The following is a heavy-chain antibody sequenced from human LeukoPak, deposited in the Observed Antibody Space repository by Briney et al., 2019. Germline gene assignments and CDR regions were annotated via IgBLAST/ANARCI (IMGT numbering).Heavy chain of an antibody. J-gene: IGHJ3*01. Sequence: GGSLRLSCAASGFTFSNYWMTWVRQAPGKGLEWVANIKQDGSEKSYVDSVKGRFTISRDNATNSLYLQMHGLRAEDTAVYYCARDLDALVVDISNYDAYDVWGQGTMVTVSS. D-gene: IGHD2-8*02. V-gene: IGHV3-7*01. CDR2: IKQDGSEK. CDR1: GFTFSNYW. CDR3: ARDLDALVVDISNYDAYDV.